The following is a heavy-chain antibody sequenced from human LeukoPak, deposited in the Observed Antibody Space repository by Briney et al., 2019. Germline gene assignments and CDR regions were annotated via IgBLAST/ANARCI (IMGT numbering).Heavy chain of an antibody. CDR2: IHPEGNET. CDR1: GFAFSNFW. CDR3: ARGDDFSGDH. V-gene: IGHV3-7*04. J-gene: IGHJ4*02. D-gene: IGHD1-1*01. Sequence: GGSLRLSCVASGFAFSNFWMTWVRQAPGRGLEWVANIHPEGNETYHVESVKGRFTISRDNAKNSLFLQMNGLRVEDTAVYYCARGDDFSGDHWGQGILVTVSS.